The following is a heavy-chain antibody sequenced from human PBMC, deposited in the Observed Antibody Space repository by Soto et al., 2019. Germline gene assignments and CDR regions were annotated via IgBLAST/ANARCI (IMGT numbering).Heavy chain of an antibody. D-gene: IGHD2-15*01. Sequence: PSETLSLTCSVSGGSISRGAYFWTWIRQFPGKGLEWIAYISYTGATYYNPSLKSRVTILADTSKNQFSLKLNSVTSADTAVYYCARGGPVSVSPAWQLLGYFDYWGQGPLVTVSS. J-gene: IGHJ4*02. CDR3: ARGGPVSVSPAWQLLGYFDY. V-gene: IGHV4-31*03. CDR1: GGSISRGAYF. CDR2: ISYTGAT.